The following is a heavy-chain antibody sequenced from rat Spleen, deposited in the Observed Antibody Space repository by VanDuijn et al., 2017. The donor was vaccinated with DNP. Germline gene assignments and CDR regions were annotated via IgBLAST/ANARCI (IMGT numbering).Heavy chain of an antibody. Sequence: EVQVLESGGGLVQPGNSLKLSCATSGFTFSTAWMYWYRQFPEKRLEWVARIKAKSNNYATDYTESVKGRFTISRDDSKSSIYLQMNNLKEEDTAIYYCAYYYDGYAMDAWGQGTSVTVSS. J-gene: IGHJ4*01. CDR1: GFTFSTAW. CDR3: AYYYDGYAMDA. V-gene: IGHV6-6*01. D-gene: IGHD1-12*02. CDR2: IKAKSNNYAT.